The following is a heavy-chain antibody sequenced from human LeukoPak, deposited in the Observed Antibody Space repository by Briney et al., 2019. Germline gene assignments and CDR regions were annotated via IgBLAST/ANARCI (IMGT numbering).Heavy chain of an antibody. D-gene: IGHD3-22*01. J-gene: IGHJ4*02. V-gene: IGHV3-21*01. Sequence: GGSLRLSCAASGXTFSSYSMNWVRQAPGKGLEWVSSISSSSSYIYYADSVKGRFTISRDNAKNSLYLQMNSLRAEDTAVYYCARDLGVVVKTSYYFDYWGQGTLVTVSS. CDR2: ISSSSSYI. CDR3: ARDLGVVVKTSYYFDY. CDR1: GXTFSSYS.